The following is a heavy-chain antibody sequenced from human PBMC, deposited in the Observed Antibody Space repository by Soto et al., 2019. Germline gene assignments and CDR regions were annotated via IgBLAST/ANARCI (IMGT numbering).Heavy chain of an antibody. CDR2: IYYSGST. CDR1: GGSISSSSYY. Sequence: SETLSLTCTVSGGSISSSSYYWGWIRQPPGKGLEWIGSIYYSGSTYYNPSLKSRVTISVDTSKNQFSLKLSSVTAADPAVYYCARQRYCSSTSCLLLGYWGQGTLVTVSS. J-gene: IGHJ4*02. CDR3: ARQRYCSSTSCLLLGY. V-gene: IGHV4-39*01. D-gene: IGHD2-2*01.